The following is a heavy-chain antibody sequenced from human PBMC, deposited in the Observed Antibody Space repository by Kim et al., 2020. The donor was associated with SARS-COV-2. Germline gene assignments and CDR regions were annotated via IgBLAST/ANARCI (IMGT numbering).Heavy chain of an antibody. D-gene: IGHD4-17*01. CDR3: AKKMGPYGDYISLGVAYYYYGMDV. CDR2: ISGSGGST. V-gene: IGHV3-23*01. J-gene: IGHJ6*02. Sequence: GGSLRLSCAASGFTFRSYAMSWVRQAPGKGLEWVSAISGSGGSTYYADSVKGRFTISRDNSKNTLYLQMNSLRAEDTAVYYCAKKMGPYGDYISLGVAYYYYGMDVWGQGTTVTVSS. CDR1: GFTFRSYA.